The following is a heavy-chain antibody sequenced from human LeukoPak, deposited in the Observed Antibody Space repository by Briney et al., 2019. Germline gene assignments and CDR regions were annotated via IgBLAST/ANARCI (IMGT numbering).Heavy chain of an antibody. CDR1: GYTFTSYY. V-gene: IGHV1-46*01. CDR2: INPSGGST. Sequence: ASVKVSCKASGYTFTSYYMHWVRQAPGQGLEWMGIINPSGGSTSYAQKFQGRVTMTTDTSTSTAYMELRSLRSDDTAVYYCARDYSNYLSLDYWGQGTLVTVSS. J-gene: IGHJ4*02. D-gene: IGHD4-11*01. CDR3: ARDYSNYLSLDY.